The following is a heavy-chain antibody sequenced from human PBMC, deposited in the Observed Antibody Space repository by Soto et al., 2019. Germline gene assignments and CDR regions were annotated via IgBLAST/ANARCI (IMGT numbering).Heavy chain of an antibody. D-gene: IGHD4-17*01. CDR1: CGSIISYY. J-gene: IGHJ6*02. Sequence: PSETLSLTCTFSCGSIISYYWSWIRQPPGKGLEWIGYIYYSGSTNYNPSLKSRVTISVDTSKNQFSLKLSSVTAADTAVYYRARAGDYGNYYYYGMDVWGQGTTVTVS. V-gene: IGHV4-59*01. CDR2: IYYSGST. CDR3: ARAGDYGNYYYYGMDV.